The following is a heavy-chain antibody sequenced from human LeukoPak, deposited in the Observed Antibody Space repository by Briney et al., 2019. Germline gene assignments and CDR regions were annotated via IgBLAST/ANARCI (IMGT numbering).Heavy chain of an antibody. J-gene: IGHJ4*02. Sequence: PGGSLRLSCAASGFTFDNYGMHWVRHAPGKGLEWVSGIIWNAGSISYADSVKGRFTISRDNAKNSLYLQMNSLRAEDTALYYCAKDQCSRGLYCHLDYWGQGTLVTVSS. V-gene: IGHV3-9*01. CDR2: IIWNAGSI. CDR1: GFTFDNYG. D-gene: IGHD6-19*01. CDR3: AKDQCSRGLYCHLDY.